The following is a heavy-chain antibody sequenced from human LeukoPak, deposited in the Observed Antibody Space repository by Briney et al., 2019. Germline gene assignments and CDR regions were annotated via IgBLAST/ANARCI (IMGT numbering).Heavy chain of an antibody. Sequence: LGESLKISRKGSGYSFTYWIGWVRQMPGKGLEWMGIIYSGDSHTKYSPSFQGRVTISVDNSISTAYLQWSSLEASDTAMYYCASARHGDYVWDYWGQGTLVTVSS. D-gene: IGHD4-17*01. CDR1: GYSFTYW. CDR3: ASARHGDYVWDY. CDR2: IYSGDSHT. V-gene: IGHV5-51*01. J-gene: IGHJ4*02.